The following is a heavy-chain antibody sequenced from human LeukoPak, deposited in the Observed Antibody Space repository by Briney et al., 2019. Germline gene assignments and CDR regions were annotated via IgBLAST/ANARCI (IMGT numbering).Heavy chain of an antibody. V-gene: IGHV3-23*01. CDR3: ASRITMIVVVKEHY. J-gene: IGHJ4*02. CDR1: GFTFSSYA. CDR2: ISGSGGSI. Sequence: GGSLRLSCAASGFTFSSYAMSWVRQAPGKGLEWVSAISGSGGSIYYADSVKGRFTISRDNSKNTLYLQMNSLRAEDTAVYYCASRITMIVVVKEHYWGQGTLVTVSS. D-gene: IGHD3-22*01.